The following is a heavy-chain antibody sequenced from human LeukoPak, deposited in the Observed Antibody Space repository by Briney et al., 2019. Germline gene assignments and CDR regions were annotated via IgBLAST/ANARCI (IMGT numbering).Heavy chain of an antibody. CDR1: GFTFGDYA. Sequence: GGSLRLSCTASGFTFGDYAMSWVRQAPGKGLEWVGFIRSKAYGGTTEYAASVKGRFTISRDDSKSIAYLQMNRLKTEDTAVYYCTRSSTYYYYYYGMDVWGQGTTDTVSS. CDR2: IRSKAYGGTT. CDR3: TRSSTYYYYYYGMDV. D-gene: IGHD6-6*01. J-gene: IGHJ6*02. V-gene: IGHV3-49*04.